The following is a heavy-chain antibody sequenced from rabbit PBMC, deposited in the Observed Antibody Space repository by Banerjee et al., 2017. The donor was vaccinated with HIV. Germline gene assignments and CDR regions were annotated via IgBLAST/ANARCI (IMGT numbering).Heavy chain of an antibody. J-gene: IGHJ4*01. V-gene: IGHV1S40*01. CDR1: GFSFSNGYV. CDR3: ARDAGSYAYIDGYFNL. Sequence: QSLEESGGDLVKPEGSLTLTCTASGFSFSNGYVMCWVRQAPGKGLEWIACINTISGDTVYATWAKGRFTISKASWTTVTLQMTSLTVADTATYFCARDAGSYAYIDGYFNLWGQGTLVTVS. CDR2: INTISGDT. D-gene: IGHD6-1*01.